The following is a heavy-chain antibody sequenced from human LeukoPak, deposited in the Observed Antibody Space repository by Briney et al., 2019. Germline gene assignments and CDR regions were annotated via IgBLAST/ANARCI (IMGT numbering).Heavy chain of an antibody. D-gene: IGHD5-24*01. V-gene: IGHV4-59*01. J-gene: IGHJ4*02. Sequence: PSETLSLTCTVSGDSINSYYWSWIRQPPGKGLEWIGYVYYSGSTNYNPSLKSRVTISVDTSKNQFSLKLSSVTAADTAVYYCAREDGLDGYNYVAYWGQGTLVTVSS. CDR1: GDSINSYY. CDR2: VYYSGST. CDR3: AREDGLDGYNYVAY.